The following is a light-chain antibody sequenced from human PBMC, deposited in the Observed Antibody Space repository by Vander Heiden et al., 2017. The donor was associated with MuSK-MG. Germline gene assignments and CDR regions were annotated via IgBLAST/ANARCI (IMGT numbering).Light chain of an antibody. Sequence: ETVMTQSPATLSVSPGERVTLSCRASQSISSNLAWYQQRPGQTPRLLIYGASTRATSIPARISGSGSGTDFTLTISSLQSEDFAVYYCQQDNNLPFTFGHGTKVDVK. CDR2: GAS. CDR3: QQDNNLPFT. J-gene: IGKJ3*01. CDR1: QSISSN. V-gene: IGKV3-15*01.